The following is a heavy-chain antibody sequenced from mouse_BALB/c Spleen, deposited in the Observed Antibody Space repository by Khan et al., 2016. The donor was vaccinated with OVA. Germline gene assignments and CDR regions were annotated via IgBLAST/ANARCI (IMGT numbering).Heavy chain of an antibody. CDR1: GYSITSNYA. Sequence: EVQLQESGPGLVKPSQSLSLTCTVTGYSITSNYAWSWIRQFPGNKLEWMGYISYSGSTNYNPSLKSRISVTRYTSENQFFLKLNSVTTEDTATYYCARQNYYGYALDYWGQGTSVTVSS. D-gene: IGHD1-1*01. J-gene: IGHJ4*01. V-gene: IGHV3-2*02. CDR3: ARQNYYGYALDY. CDR2: ISYSGST.